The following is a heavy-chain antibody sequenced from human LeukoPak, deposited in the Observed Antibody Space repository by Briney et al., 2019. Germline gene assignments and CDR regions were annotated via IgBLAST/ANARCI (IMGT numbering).Heavy chain of an antibody. V-gene: IGHV4-39*02. CDR2: IYYSGST. D-gene: IGHD4-17*01. CDR1: GGSISSSSYY. CDR3: ARDGDYWGRVARWGY. J-gene: IGHJ4*02. Sequence: SETLSLTCTVSGGSISSSSYYWGWIRQPPGKGLEWIGSIYYSGSTYYNPSLKSRVTISVDTSKNQFSLKLSSVTAADTAVYYCARDGDYWGRVARWGYWGQGTLVTVSS.